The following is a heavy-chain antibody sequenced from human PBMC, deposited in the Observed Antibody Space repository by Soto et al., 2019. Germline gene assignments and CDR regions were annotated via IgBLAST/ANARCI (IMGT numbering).Heavy chain of an antibody. V-gene: IGHV1-8*01. J-gene: IGHJ5*02. Sequence: QVQLVQSGAEVKKPGASVKVSCKASGYTFTSYDINWVRQATGQGLEWMGWMNPNSGNTGYAQKFQGRVTMTRNTSISTAYMELSSLRSADTAVYYCARGDVPAAPRGIDPWGQGTLVTVSS. CDR1: GYTFTSYD. CDR2: MNPNSGNT. CDR3: ARGDVPAAPRGIDP. D-gene: IGHD2-2*01.